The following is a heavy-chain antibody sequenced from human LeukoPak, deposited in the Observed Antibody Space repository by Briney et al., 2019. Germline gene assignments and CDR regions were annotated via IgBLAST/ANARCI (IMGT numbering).Heavy chain of an antibody. CDR2: IYHSGST. CDR3: ARGVVAAD. CDR1: GYSISSGYY. D-gene: IGHD2-15*01. J-gene: IGHJ4*02. Sequence: PSETLSLTCTVSGYSISSGYYWGWIRQPPGKGLEWIGSIYHSGSTYYNPSLKSRVTISVDTSKNQFSLKLSSVTAADTAVYYCARGVVAADWGQGTLVTVSS. V-gene: IGHV4-38-2*02.